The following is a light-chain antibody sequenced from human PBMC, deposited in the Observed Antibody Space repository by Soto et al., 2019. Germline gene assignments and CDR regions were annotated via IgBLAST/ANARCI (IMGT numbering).Light chain of an antibody. V-gene: IGKV1-39*01. CDR2: AAD. J-gene: IGKJ4*01. CDR3: QQTYSTPLT. CDR1: QSIISY. Sequence: DIQMTQSPSSLSASVGDRVTITCRASQSIISYLNWYQQKPGKAPKLLIYAADSLQSGVPSRFSGSGSGTDFTLTISSPQPEDFATYYCQQTYSTPLTFGGGTKVDIK.